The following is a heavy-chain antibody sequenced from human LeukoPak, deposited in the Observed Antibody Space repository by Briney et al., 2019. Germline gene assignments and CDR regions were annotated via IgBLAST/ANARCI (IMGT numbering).Heavy chain of an antibody. CDR2: IGRSVDNT. CDR1: GFTFTSYA. V-gene: IGHV3-23*01. CDR3: TTDNWRGLDAFDI. D-gene: IGHD3-3*01. J-gene: IGHJ3*02. Sequence: GGSLRLSCAASGFTFTSYAMSWVRQAPGKGLEWVSSIGRSVDNTHYADSVKGRFTISRDNSKNTLYLQMDSLKTEDTAIYYCTTDNWRGLDAFDIWGLGTMVTVSS.